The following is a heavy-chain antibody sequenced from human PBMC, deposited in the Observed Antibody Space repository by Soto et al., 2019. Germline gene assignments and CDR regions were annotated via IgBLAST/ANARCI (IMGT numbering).Heavy chain of an antibody. CDR3: ARHGGTSEFQLHPLGKVADF. Sequence: EVQLVQSGAEVKKPGESLKISCKGSGYSFTNYWIAWVRQMPGKGLEWMGIIYPSDSDSRYSPSFQGQVTISADKSISTAYLQWNSLKASDTAMYYCARHGGTSEFQLHPLGKVADFWGQGTLVTVSS. CDR1: GYSFTNYW. J-gene: IGHJ4*02. V-gene: IGHV5-51*01. CDR2: IYPSDSDS. D-gene: IGHD2-2*01.